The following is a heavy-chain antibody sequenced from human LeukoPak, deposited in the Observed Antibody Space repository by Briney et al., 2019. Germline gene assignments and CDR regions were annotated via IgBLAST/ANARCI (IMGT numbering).Heavy chain of an antibody. J-gene: IGHJ5*02. CDR1: GGSFSGYY. CDR3: ARAVAGTCWFDP. D-gene: IGHD6-19*01. CDR2: IYYSGST. V-gene: IGHV4-59*01. Sequence: SETLSLTCAVYGGSFSGYYWSWIRQPPGKGLEWIGYIYYSGSTNYNPSLKSRVTISVDTSKNQFSLKLSSVTAADTAVYYCARAVAGTCWFDPWGQGTLVTVSS.